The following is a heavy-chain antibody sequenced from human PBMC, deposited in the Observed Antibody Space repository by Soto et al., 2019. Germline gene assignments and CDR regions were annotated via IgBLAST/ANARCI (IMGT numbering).Heavy chain of an antibody. V-gene: IGHV3-23*01. D-gene: IGHD6-13*01. CDR3: AKDQEPAAGTYYYYGMDV. CDR1: GFTFSSYV. CDR2: ISGSGGST. Sequence: EVQLLESGGGLVQPGGSLRLSCAASGFTFSSYVMSWVRQAPGKGLEWVSAISGSGGSTYYADSVKGRFTISRDNSKNTLYLQMNSLRAEDTAVYYCAKDQEPAAGTYYYYGMDVWGQGTTVTVSS. J-gene: IGHJ6*02.